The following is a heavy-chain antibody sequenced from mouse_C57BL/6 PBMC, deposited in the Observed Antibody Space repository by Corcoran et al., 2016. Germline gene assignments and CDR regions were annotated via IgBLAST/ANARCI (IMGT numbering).Heavy chain of an antibody. CDR1: GYAFSSYW. CDR2: IYPGDGDT. V-gene: IGHV1-80*01. Sequence: QVQLQQSGAELVKPGASVKISCKAAGYAFSSYWMNWVKQRPGKGLEWVGQIYPGDGDTNYNGKFKGKATLTADKSSSTAYMQLSSLSSEDSAVYFCARFRLRRDYYAMDYLCQGTSVTVSS. J-gene: IGHJ4*01. D-gene: IGHD2-12*01. CDR3: ARFRLRRDYYAMDY.